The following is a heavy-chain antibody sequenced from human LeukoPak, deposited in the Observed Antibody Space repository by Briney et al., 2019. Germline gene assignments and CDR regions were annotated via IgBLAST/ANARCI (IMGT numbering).Heavy chain of an antibody. V-gene: IGHV3-23*01. CDR1: GSTFSSYA. J-gene: IGHJ5*02. D-gene: IGHD2-8*01. CDR2: ISGSGGST. CDR3: TNRESKKYEGWFAP. Sequence: PGGSLRLSCAASGSTFSSYAMSWVRHAPGKGLEWVSAISGSGGSTYYADSVEGRFTIPRDNLKNTMYLQMNSLRAEDTAVYYCTNRESKKYEGWFAPWGQGTLVTVSS.